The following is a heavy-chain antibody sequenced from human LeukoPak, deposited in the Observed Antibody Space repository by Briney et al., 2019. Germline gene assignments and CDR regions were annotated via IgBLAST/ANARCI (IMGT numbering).Heavy chain of an antibody. CDR1: GYTFTSYG. J-gene: IGHJ3*02. Sequence: GASVKVSCKASGYTFTSYGISWGRQAPGQGLEWMGWISAYNGNTNYAQKLQGRVTMTTDTSTSTGYSELRSLRYDDTAVYYCAREKGRNWGFPFGEINAFDIWGQGTMVTVSS. V-gene: IGHV1-18*01. CDR2: ISAYNGNT. CDR3: AREKGRNWGFPFGEINAFDI. D-gene: IGHD3-10*01.